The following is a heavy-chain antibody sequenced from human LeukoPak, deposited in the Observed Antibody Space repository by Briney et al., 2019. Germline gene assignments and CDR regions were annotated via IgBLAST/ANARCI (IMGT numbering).Heavy chain of an antibody. CDR2: ISSSSSYI. V-gene: IGHV3-21*04. CDR3: AKGLPIMVRGGSDY. J-gene: IGHJ4*02. D-gene: IGHD3-10*01. CDR1: GFTFSSYS. Sequence: GGSLRLSCAASGFTFSSYSMNWVRQAPGKGLEWVSSISSSSSYIYYADSVKGRFTISRDNAKNSLYLQMNSLRAEDTAVYYCAKGLPIMVRGGSDYWGQGTLVTVSS.